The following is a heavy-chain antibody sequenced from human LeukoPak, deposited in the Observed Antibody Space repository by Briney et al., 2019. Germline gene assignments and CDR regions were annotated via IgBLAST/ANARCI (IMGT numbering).Heavy chain of an antibody. D-gene: IGHD4-17*01. J-gene: IGHJ5*02. V-gene: IGHV4-4*02. CDR1: GGSISSSNW. Sequence: SGTLSLTCAVSGGSISSSNWWSWARQPPGKGLEWIGEIYHSGSTYYNPSLKSRVTISVDTSKNQFSLKLSSVTAADTAVYYCARLYGDYEEVWFDPWGQGTLVTASS. CDR2: IYHSGST. CDR3: ARLYGDYEEVWFDP.